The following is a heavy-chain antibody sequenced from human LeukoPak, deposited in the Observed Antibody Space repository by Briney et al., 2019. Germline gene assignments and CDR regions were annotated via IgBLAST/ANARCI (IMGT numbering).Heavy chain of an antibody. Sequence: PGGSLRLSCAASGFTFSNSWMSWVRQAPGKVLEWVAHIQQVGSEFYDVDSVKGRFTISRDNARNSLYLQMNSLRVEDTALYSCATEAYYHFDYWGHGTLVTVSS. V-gene: IGHV3-7*01. CDR2: IQQVGSEF. CDR1: GFTFSNSW. D-gene: IGHD3-10*01. CDR3: ATEAYYHFDY. J-gene: IGHJ4*01.